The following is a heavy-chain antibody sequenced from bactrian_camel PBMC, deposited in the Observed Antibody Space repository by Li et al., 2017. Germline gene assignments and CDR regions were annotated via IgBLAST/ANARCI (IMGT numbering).Heavy chain of an antibody. J-gene: IGHJ4*01. CDR1: GSPGKKYS. D-gene: IGHD3*01. Sequence: PLVESGGGLVQPGGSLKLSCSASGSPGKKYSLAWFRQIPGKGREGVAAIAASDGRTVYGDSVKGRFTISQDMQSNTAYLQMNNLKPEDTAMYHCVAGVLVNVACDIDLWKWDWANKGQGTQVTVS. V-gene: IGHV3S44*01. CDR2: IAASDGRT.